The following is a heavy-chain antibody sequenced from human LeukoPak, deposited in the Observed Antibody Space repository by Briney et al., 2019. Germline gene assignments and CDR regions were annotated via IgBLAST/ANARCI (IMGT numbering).Heavy chain of an antibody. V-gene: IGHV1-69*04. CDR2: IIPILGIA. CDR1: GGTFSSYA. Sequence: GSSVKVSCKASGGTFSSYAISWVRQAPGQGLEWMGRIIPILGIANYAQKFQGRVTITADKSTSTAYMELSSLRSEDTAVYFCARVMIEKWLQSGAFDIWGQGTMVTVSS. J-gene: IGHJ3*02. CDR3: ARVMIEKWLQSGAFDI. D-gene: IGHD5-18*01.